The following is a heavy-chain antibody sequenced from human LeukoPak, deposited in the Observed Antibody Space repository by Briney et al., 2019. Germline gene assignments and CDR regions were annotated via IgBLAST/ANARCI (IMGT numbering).Heavy chain of an antibody. CDR3: ARWEVRLNAFEM. Sequence: SETLSLTCSVSGVPISTCYWSWLRQSPGKGLGWIAYVYYNGDIMYNPSLKSRVATSVDTSKNQFSLSLSSVTAADTAVYYCARWEVRLNAFEMWGQGTMVTVSS. V-gene: IGHV4-59*08. D-gene: IGHD3-10*01. CDR2: VYYNGDI. J-gene: IGHJ3*02. CDR1: GVPISTCY.